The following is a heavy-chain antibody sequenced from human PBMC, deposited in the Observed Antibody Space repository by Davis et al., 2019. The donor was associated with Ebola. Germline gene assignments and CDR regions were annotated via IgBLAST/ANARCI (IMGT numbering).Heavy chain of an antibody. Sequence: GGSLRLSCTTSGFTFGDYAMTWVRQAPGKGLEWVGFIRSKRYDGTTQYAASVKGRFTISRDDSKSIAYLQMNSLKTEDTAVYYCTRAVGTVTTSRYFDYWGQGTLVTVSS. D-gene: IGHD4-17*01. CDR2: IRSKRYDGTT. CDR3: TRAVGTVTTSRYFDY. V-gene: IGHV3-49*04. J-gene: IGHJ4*02. CDR1: GFTFGDYA.